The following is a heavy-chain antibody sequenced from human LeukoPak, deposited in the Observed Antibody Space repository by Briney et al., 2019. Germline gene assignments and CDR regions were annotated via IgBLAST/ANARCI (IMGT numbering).Heavy chain of an antibody. Sequence: GRSLRLSCAASGFTFDDYAMHWVRQAPGKGLEWVSGISWNSGSIGYADSVKGRFTISRDNAKNSLYLQMNSLRAEDTAVYYCARESVSSYGYPEYFDYWGQGTLVTVSS. D-gene: IGHD5-18*01. J-gene: IGHJ4*02. V-gene: IGHV3-9*01. CDR1: GFTFDDYA. CDR3: ARESVSSYGYPEYFDY. CDR2: ISWNSGSI.